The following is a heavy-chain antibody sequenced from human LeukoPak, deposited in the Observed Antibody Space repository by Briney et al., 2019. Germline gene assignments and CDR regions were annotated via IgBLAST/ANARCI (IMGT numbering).Heavy chain of an antibody. D-gene: IGHD4-11*01. J-gene: IGHJ3*02. Sequence: GASVKVSCKASGYTFNGYYMHWVRQAPGQGLEWVGIINPSGGSTSYAQKFQGRVTMTRDTSTSTVYMELSSLRSEDTAVYYCAREGQATTSGSAFDIWGQGTMVTVSS. V-gene: IGHV1-46*02. CDR1: GYTFNGYY. CDR2: INPSGGST. CDR3: AREGQATTSGSAFDI.